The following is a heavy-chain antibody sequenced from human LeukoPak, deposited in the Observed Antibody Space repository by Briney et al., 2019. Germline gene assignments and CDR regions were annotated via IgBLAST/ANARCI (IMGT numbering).Heavy chain of an antibody. D-gene: IGHD3-22*01. V-gene: IGHV1-2*02. CDR2: INPNSGGT. J-gene: IGHJ4*02. CDR3: ASRLVYDSSGYGDY. CDR1: GYTFTGYY. Sequence: ASVKVSCKASGYTFTGYYLHWVRQAPGQGLEWMGWINPNSGGTNYAQKFQGRVTMTRDTSISTAYMELSRLRSDDTAVYYCASRLVYDSSGYGDYWGQGTLVTVSS.